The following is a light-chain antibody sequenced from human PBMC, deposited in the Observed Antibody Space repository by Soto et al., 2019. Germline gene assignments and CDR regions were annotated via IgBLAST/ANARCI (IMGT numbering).Light chain of an antibody. CDR2: AVS. V-gene: IGLV2-14*01. Sequence: QSALTQPASVSGSPGQSITISCSGTSSDVGAHNLVSWYQQHPGRAPKLMIYAVSNRPSGVSNRFSGSKSGNTASLTISGLQAEDEADYYCWSYTSSDNWVFGGGTQLTVL. CDR3: WSYTSSDNWV. J-gene: IGLJ3*02. CDR1: SSDVGAHNL.